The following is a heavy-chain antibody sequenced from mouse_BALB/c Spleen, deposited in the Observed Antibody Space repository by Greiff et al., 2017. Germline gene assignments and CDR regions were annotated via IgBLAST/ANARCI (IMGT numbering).Heavy chain of an antibody. CDR3: ARGEYDYFDY. D-gene: IGHD5-1*01. CDR1: GYAFTNYL. Sequence: VQLQQSGAELVRPGTSVKVSCKASGYAFTNYLIEWVKQRPGQGLEWIGVINPGSGGTNYNEKFKGKATLTADKSSSTAYMQLSSLTSDDSAVYFCARGEYDYFDYWGQGTTLTVSS. CDR2: INPGSGGT. J-gene: IGHJ2*01. V-gene: IGHV1-54*01.